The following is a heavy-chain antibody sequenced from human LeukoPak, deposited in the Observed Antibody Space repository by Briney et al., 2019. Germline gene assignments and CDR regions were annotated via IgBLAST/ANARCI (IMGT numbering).Heavy chain of an antibody. J-gene: IGHJ4*02. CDR3: TTPYGAVHY. Sequence: GGSLRLSWAASGFTFSGSAMHWVRQASGKGLEWVARIRSEANSYATAYAASVKGRFTISGDDSKNPAYLQLTSLTTEDTAVYYCTTPYGAVHYWGQGTLVTVSS. CDR1: GFTFSGSA. V-gene: IGHV3-73*01. CDR2: IRSEANSYAT. D-gene: IGHD4/OR15-4a*01.